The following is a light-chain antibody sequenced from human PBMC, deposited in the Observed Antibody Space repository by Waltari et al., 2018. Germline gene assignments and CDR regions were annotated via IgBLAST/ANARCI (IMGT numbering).Light chain of an antibody. J-gene: IGKJ4*01. CDR2: KVS. CDR1: QSLVHTDENTY. Sequence: DVVMTQSPLSLPVTLGQQASIPCRSSQSLVHTDENTYLNWFQQRPGQSPRRLIYKVSKRDSGVPDRFSGSGSGTDFTLEISRVEAEDVGVYYCMQGTHWPLTFGGGTKVEIK. CDR3: MQGTHWPLT. V-gene: IGKV2-30*02.